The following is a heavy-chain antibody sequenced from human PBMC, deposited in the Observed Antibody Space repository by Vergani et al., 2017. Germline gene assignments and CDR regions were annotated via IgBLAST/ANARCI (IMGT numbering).Heavy chain of an antibody. Sequence: EVQLVESGGGLVQPAGSLRLSCAASGFTFSSYDMHWVRQATGKGLEWVSAIGTAGDTYYPGSVKGRFTISRENAKNSLYLQMNSLRAGDTAIYYCASAVSTTVGDPPGYWGQGTLVTVSS. CDR3: ASAVSTTVGDPPGY. J-gene: IGHJ4*02. D-gene: IGHD4-23*01. V-gene: IGHV3-13*01. CDR2: IGTAGDT. CDR1: GFTFSSYD.